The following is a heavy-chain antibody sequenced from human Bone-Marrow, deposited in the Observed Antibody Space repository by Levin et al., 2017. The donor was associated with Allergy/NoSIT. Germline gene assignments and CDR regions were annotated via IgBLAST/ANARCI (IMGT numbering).Heavy chain of an antibody. CDR1: GGSFSGYY. CDR3: ARGGDTAMGSPAYYYGMDV. CDR2: INHSGST. D-gene: IGHD5-18*01. Sequence: GSLRLSCAVYGGSFSGYYWSWIRQPPGKGLEWIGEINHSGSTNYNPSLKSRVTISVDTSKNQFSLKLSSVTAADTAVYYCARGGDTAMGSPAYYYGMDVWGQGTTVTVSS. V-gene: IGHV4-34*01. J-gene: IGHJ6*02.